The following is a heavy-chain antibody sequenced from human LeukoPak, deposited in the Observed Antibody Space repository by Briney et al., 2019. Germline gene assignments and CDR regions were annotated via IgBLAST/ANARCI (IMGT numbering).Heavy chain of an antibody. D-gene: IGHD3-10*01. CDR3: ARESKITMVRGVISRVYYYYYMDV. Sequence: SETLSLTCTVSGGSISSYYWSWIRQPPGKGLEWIGYIYYSGSTNYNPSLKSRVTISVDTSKNQFSLKLSSVTAADTAVYYCARESKITMVRGVISRVYYYYYMDVWGKGTTVTVSS. V-gene: IGHV4-59*01. CDR2: IYYSGST. CDR1: GGSISSYY. J-gene: IGHJ6*03.